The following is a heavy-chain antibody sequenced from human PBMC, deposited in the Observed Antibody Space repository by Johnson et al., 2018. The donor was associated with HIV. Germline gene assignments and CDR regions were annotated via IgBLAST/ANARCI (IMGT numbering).Heavy chain of an antibody. CDR1: GFTFNDYA. CDR3: ARATWSDDPFDI. J-gene: IGHJ3*02. Sequence: QLVESGGGLVQPGRSLRLSCAASGFTFNDYAMHWVRQAPGKGLEWVSGINWNSGTIVYADSVKGRFTISRDNARNSLYLQMNSLRAEDTALYYCARATWSDDPFDIWGQGTMVTVSS. D-gene: IGHD2-8*01. V-gene: IGHV3-9*01. CDR2: INWNSGTI.